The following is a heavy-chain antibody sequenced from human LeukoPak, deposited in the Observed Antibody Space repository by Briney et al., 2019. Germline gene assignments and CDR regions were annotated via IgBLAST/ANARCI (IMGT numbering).Heavy chain of an antibody. Sequence: SETLSLTCSVSGASVSSGSYYWSWIRQPPGKGLEWIGYMYYSGSTNYNPSLKSRVTISVDTSKKQFSLELRSVTAADTAVYYCARETKYCSGGSCYSDGLDIWGQGTMVTVSS. CDR1: GASVSSGSYY. V-gene: IGHV4-61*01. CDR3: ARETKYCSGGSCYSDGLDI. CDR2: MYYSGST. D-gene: IGHD2-15*01. J-gene: IGHJ3*02.